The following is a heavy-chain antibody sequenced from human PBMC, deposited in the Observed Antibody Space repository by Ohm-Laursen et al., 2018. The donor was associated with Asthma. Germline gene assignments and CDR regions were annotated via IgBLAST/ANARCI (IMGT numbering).Heavy chain of an antibody. CDR1: GGSISSGGYY. CDR3: ARTGSYQAYYYGMDV. V-gene: IGHV4-39*01. J-gene: IGHJ6*02. CDR2: IYYSGST. Sequence: SDTLSLTCTVSGGSISSGGYYWSWIRQHPGKGLEWIGSIYYSGSTYYNPSLKSRVTISGDTSKSQFSRKLSSVTAADTAVYYCARTGSYQAYYYGMDVWGQGTTVTVSS. D-gene: IGHD1-26*01.